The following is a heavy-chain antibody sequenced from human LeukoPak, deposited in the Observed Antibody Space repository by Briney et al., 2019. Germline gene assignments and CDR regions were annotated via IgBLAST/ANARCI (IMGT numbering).Heavy chain of an antibody. Sequence: SVKVSCKASGGTFSSYAISWVRQAPGQGLEWMGGIIPIFGTANYAQKFQGRVTIATDESTSTAYMELSSLRSEDTAVYYCARGDYYDSSGPFDYWGQGTLVTVSS. D-gene: IGHD3-22*01. V-gene: IGHV1-69*05. CDR3: ARGDYYDSSGPFDY. J-gene: IGHJ4*02. CDR2: IIPIFGTA. CDR1: GGTFSSYA.